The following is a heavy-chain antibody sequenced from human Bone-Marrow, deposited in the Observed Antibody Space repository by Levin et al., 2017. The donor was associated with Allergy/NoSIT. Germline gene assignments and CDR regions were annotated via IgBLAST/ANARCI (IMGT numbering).Heavy chain of an antibody. Sequence: GESLKISCKASGYTFTSYAMNWVRQAPGQGLEWMGWINTNTGNPTYAQGFTGRFVFSLDTSVSTAYLQISSLKAEDTAVYYCARDSFYYGSGSRSLGYWGQGTLVTVSS. CDR3: ARDSFYYGSGSRSLGY. V-gene: IGHV7-4-1*02. D-gene: IGHD3-10*01. CDR2: INTNTGNP. J-gene: IGHJ4*02. CDR1: GYTFTSYA.